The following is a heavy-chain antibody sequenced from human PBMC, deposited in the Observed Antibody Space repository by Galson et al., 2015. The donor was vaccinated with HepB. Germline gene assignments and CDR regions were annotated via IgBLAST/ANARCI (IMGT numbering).Heavy chain of an antibody. J-gene: IGHJ5*02. V-gene: IGHV1-18*01. CDR3: AREMRYCSSTSCSNVNWFDP. CDR2: ISAYNGNT. CDR1: GYTFTSYG. D-gene: IGHD2-2*01. Sequence: SVKVSCKASGYTFTSYGISWVRQAHGQGLEWMGWISAYNGNTNYAQKLQGRVTMTTDTSTSTAYMELRSLRSDDTAVYYCAREMRYCSSTSCSNVNWFDPWGQGTLVTVSS.